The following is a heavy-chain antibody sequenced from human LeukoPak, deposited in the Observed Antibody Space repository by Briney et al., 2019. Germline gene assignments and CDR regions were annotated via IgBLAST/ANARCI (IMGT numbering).Heavy chain of an antibody. J-gene: IGHJ4*02. D-gene: IGHD6-6*01. V-gene: IGHV3-23*01. CDR2: ISGRGDST. Sequence: GGSLRLSCAASGFTFTTYAMSWVRQAPGKGLEWVSGISGRGDSTNYADSVKGRFTISRDNAKNSLYLQMNSLRAEGTAVYYCARDLRYSSSSHHYWGQGTLVTVSS. CDR3: ARDLRYSSSSHHY. CDR1: GFTFTTYA.